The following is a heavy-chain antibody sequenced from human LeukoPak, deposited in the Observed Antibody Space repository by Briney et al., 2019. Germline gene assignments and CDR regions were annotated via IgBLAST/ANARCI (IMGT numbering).Heavy chain of an antibody. Sequence: GASVKVSCKASGYTFTSYDINWVRQATGQGLEWMGWMNPNCGNTGYAQKFQGRVTMTRNTSISTAYMELSSLRSEDTAVYYCARLGFSRPYYYYYMDVWGKGTTVTVSS. V-gene: IGHV1-8*01. CDR1: GYTFTSYD. CDR3: ARLGFSRPYYYYYMDV. D-gene: IGHD1-26*01. J-gene: IGHJ6*03. CDR2: MNPNCGNT.